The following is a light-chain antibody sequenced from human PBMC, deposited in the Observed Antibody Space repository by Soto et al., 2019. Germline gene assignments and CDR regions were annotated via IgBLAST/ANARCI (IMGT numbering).Light chain of an antibody. V-gene: IGLV1-47*01. Sequence: LTQPPSASGTPGQRVTISCSGSSSNIGSNYVYWYQQLPGTAPKLLIYKNNQRPSGVPDRFSGSKSGTSASLAISGLRSEDEADYYCAAWDDSLSGYVFGTGTKVTVL. CDR3: AAWDDSLSGYV. CDR1: SSNIGSNY. CDR2: KNN. J-gene: IGLJ1*01.